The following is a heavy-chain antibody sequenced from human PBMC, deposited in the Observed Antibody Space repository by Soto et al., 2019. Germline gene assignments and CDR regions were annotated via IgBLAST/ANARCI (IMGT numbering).Heavy chain of an antibody. CDR3: ASVRYSSGWYRDYYYYGMDV. J-gene: IGHJ6*02. CDR1: GGSISSSNW. D-gene: IGHD6-19*01. CDR2: IYHSGST. Sequence: SETLSLTCAVSGGSISSSNWWSWVRQPPGKGLEWIGEIYHSGSTNYNPSLKSRVTISIEKSKNQFSLKLSSVTAADTAVYYCASVRYSSGWYRDYYYYGMDVWGQGTTVTVSS. V-gene: IGHV4-4*02.